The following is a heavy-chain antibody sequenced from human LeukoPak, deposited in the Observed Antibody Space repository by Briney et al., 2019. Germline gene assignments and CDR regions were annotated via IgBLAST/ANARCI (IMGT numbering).Heavy chain of an antibody. J-gene: IGHJ4*02. CDR1: GYTFTGYY. Sequence: ASVKVSCKASGYTFTGYYMRWVRQAPGQGLEWMGWINPNSGGTNYAQTFQGRVTMTRDTSISTAYMELSRLRSDDTAVYYCARTSYYDFWSGYRPPAFDYWGQGTLVTVSS. V-gene: IGHV1-2*02. CDR3: ARTSYYDFWSGYRPPAFDY. CDR2: INPNSGGT. D-gene: IGHD3-3*01.